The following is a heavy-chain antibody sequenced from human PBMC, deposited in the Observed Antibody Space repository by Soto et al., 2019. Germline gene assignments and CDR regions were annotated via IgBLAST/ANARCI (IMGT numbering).Heavy chain of an antibody. CDR2: ISGSGEIT. CDR1: GFPFRSYA. CDR3: GKAIYVLVDQPIHFES. J-gene: IGHJ4*02. Sequence: GGSLRLSCAASGFPFRSYAMGWVRQAPGKGLEWISVISGSGEITLYTDSVKGRFTISRDFSNNTLSLQMNSLRADDTAIYYCGKAIYVLVDQPIHFESWGQRTLVTV. V-gene: IGHV3-23*01. D-gene: IGHD3-9*01.